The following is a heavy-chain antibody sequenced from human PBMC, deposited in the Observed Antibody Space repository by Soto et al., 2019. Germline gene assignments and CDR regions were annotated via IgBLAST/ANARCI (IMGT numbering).Heavy chain of an antibody. Sequence: QVQLQQWGAGLLKPSETLSLTCAVYGGSFSGYYWSWIRQPPGKGLEWIGEINHSGSTNYNPSLKSRVTISVDTSKNQFSLKLSSVTAADTAVYYCARRSNSGYDFVYWGQGTMVTVSS. V-gene: IGHV4-34*01. CDR2: INHSGST. CDR3: ARRSNSGYDFVY. J-gene: IGHJ4*02. CDR1: GGSFSGYY. D-gene: IGHD5-12*01.